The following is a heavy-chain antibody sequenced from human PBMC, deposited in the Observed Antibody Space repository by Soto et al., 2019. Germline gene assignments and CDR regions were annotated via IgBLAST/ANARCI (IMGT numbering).Heavy chain of an antibody. D-gene: IGHD5-12*01. J-gene: IGHJ4*02. CDR1: GFTFSSYV. V-gene: IGHV3-30-3*01. CDR2: ISYDGSNK. CDR3: ASEVMGLRNSDY. Sequence: QVQLVESGGGVFQLGGSLRPSFQASGFTFSSYVMPGVGQAQGKGLEWGAVISYDGSNKYYADSVKGRFTISRDNSKNTLYLQMNSLRAEDTAVYYCASEVMGLRNSDYWGQGTLVTVSS.